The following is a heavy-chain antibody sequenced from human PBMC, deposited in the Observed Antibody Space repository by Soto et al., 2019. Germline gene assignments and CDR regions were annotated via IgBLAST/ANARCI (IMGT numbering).Heavy chain of an antibody. J-gene: IGHJ5*02. CDR1: GGTFSRYT. Sequence: QVQLVQSGAEVKKPGSSVKVSCKASGGTFSRYTINWVRQAPGQGLEWMGRIIPIAAIANYTQKFHGRVTITVDKSSTTAYMELSSMRSDDTAVYYCARGSTIVRGAPSWFDPWGQGTLVTVSS. D-gene: IGHD3-10*01. CDR2: IIPIAAIA. CDR3: ARGSTIVRGAPSWFDP. V-gene: IGHV1-69*02.